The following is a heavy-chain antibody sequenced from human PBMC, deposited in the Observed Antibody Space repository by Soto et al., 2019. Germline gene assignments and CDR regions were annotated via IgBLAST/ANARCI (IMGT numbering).Heavy chain of an antibody. CDR1: GGSFSGYY. V-gene: IGHV4-34*01. CDR3: ARAMLVVEAYNWFDP. Sequence: PSETLSLTCAVYGGSFSGYYWSWIRQPPGKGLEWIGEINHSGRTNYNPSLKSRVTISVDTSKNQFSLKLSSVTAADTAVYYCARAMLVVEAYNWFDPWGQGTLVPVSS. CDR2: INHSGRT. D-gene: IGHD3-22*01. J-gene: IGHJ5*02.